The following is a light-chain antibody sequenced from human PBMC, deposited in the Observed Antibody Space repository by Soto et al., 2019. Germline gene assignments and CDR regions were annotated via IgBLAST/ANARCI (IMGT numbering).Light chain of an antibody. J-gene: IGLJ1*01. CDR2: EVT. Sequence: QSVLAQPASVSGSPGQSITISCTVTSSDVGRFNFVSWFQQHPGKAPKLLIYEVTKRPSGVSNRFSGSKSGNTASLTISGLQTEDEADYYCGSYTTRSTYVFGTGTKVTVL. CDR1: SSDVGRFNF. V-gene: IGLV2-14*01. CDR3: GSYTTRSTYV.